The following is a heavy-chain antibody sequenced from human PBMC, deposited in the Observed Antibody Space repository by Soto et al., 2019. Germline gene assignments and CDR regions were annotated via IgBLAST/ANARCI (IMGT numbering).Heavy chain of an antibody. CDR3: ASTVLVPAAMTYYFDY. V-gene: IGHV4-61*01. CDR1: GGSVSSGSYY. CDR2: IYYSGST. D-gene: IGHD2-2*01. J-gene: IGHJ4*02. Sequence: PSETLSLTCTVSGGSVSSGSYYWSWIRQPPGKGLEWIGYIYYSGSTNYNPSLKSRVTISVDTSKNQFYLKLSSVTAADTAVYYCASTVLVPAAMTYYFDYWVQGTLVTVSS.